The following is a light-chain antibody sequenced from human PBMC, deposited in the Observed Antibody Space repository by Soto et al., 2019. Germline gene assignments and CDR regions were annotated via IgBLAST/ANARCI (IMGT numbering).Light chain of an antibody. CDR2: EVS. Sequence: QSGPTQPASVSGSPGQSITISCTGTSSDVGGYNYVSWYQQHPGKAPKLMIYEVSNRPSGVSNRFSGSKSGNTASLTISGLQAEDEADYYCSSYTSSSTRVFGTGTKLTVL. CDR3: SSYTSSSTRV. J-gene: IGLJ1*01. CDR1: SSDVGGYNY. V-gene: IGLV2-14*01.